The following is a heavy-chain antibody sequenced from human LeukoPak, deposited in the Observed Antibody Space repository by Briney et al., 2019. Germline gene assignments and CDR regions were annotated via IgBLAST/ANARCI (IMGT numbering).Heavy chain of an antibody. Sequence: SETLSLTCTVSGGSISSGGYYWSWIRQRPGKGLVWIGYIYYSGSTYYNPSLRSRVTISVDTTKNQFSLKLSSVTAADTAVYYCARARPHYDFWSGYGGYMDVWGKGTTVTVT. J-gene: IGHJ6*03. CDR1: GGSISSGGYY. V-gene: IGHV4-31*03. CDR2: IYYSGST. CDR3: ARARPHYDFWSGYGGYMDV. D-gene: IGHD3-3*01.